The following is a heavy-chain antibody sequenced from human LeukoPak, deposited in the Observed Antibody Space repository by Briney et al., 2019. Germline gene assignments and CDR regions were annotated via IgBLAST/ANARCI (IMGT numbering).Heavy chain of an antibody. V-gene: IGHV7-4-1*01. CDR3: LAV. J-gene: IGHJ6*03. Sequence: ASVKVSCKASGYTFSSYAMNWVRQAPGQGLEWMGWINTNTGNPTYAQGFTGRFVFSLDTSVSTAYYCARHYGSGSRIYYYYLAVWGKGTTVTVSS. CDR1: GYTFSSYA. D-gene: IGHD3-10*01. CDR2: INTNTGNP.